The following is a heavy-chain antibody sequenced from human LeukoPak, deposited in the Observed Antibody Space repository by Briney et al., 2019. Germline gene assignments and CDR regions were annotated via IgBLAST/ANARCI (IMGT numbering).Heavy chain of an antibody. CDR1: GMIFRNYW. J-gene: IGHJ4*02. CDR3: ATDDCRGLGY. V-gene: IGHV3-74*01. D-gene: IGHD2-21*02. CDR2: ITQDGSST. Sequence: GGSLRLSXTTSGMIFRNYWIHWVRQAPGKGLVWVSHITQDGSSTFYADSVKGRFTTSRDNAKNTVFLQMNSLTAEDTGVYYCATDDCRGLGYWGQGILVTVSS.